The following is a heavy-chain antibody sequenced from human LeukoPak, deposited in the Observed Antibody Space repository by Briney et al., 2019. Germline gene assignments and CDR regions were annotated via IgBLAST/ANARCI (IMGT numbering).Heavy chain of an antibody. CDR1: GFTFSNYW. CDR2: IKQDGGEK. J-gene: IGHJ4*02. Sequence: GGSLRLSCAGSGFTFSNYWMNWVRQAPGKGLDWVANIKQDGGEKYYVDSVRGRFIISRDNAKNSLYLQMNSLRGEDTAVYCCTRTDIIDEASGGDYWGQGTLVTVSS. D-gene: IGHD2-15*01. V-gene: IGHV3-7*01. CDR3: TRTDIIDEASGGDY.